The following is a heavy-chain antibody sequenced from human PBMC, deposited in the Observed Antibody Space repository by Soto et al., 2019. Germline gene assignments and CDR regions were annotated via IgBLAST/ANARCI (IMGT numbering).Heavy chain of an antibody. Sequence: GGSLRLSCAASGFTFSTYTMNWVRQAPGKGLEWASSISSRSSTIYYADSVKGRFTISRDNAKNSLYLQMNSLRDEETAVYYCASATYSGSYYGNAFDIWGQGTMVTVSS. CDR1: GFTFSTYT. CDR2: ISSRSSTI. CDR3: ASATYSGSYYGNAFDI. D-gene: IGHD1-26*01. J-gene: IGHJ3*02. V-gene: IGHV3-48*02.